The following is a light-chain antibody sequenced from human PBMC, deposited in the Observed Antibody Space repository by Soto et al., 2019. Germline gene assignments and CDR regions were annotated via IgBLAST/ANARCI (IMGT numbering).Light chain of an antibody. CDR3: QQYGSSPYT. CDR2: GAS. V-gene: IGKV3-20*01. CDR1: QSVSSSY. Sequence: TVLTQSPGTLSLSPGERATLACRASQSVSSSYVSWYQQKPGQAPRLLIYGASSRATGIPDRFSGSGSGTDFTLPINRLEPEDFAVYYWQQYGSSPYTFGKGTKLEIK. J-gene: IGKJ2*01.